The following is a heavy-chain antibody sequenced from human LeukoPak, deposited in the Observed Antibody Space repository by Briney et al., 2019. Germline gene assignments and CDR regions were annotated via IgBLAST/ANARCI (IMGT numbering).Heavy chain of an antibody. CDR3: ATDLYDH. Sequence: GGSLRPSCVASGFTFSRYWMHWVRQAPGKGLEWVGVISYDGNKKYYADSVRGRFTVSRDNSKNTLFLLMSSLRGEDTAVYYCATDLYDHWGQGTLVTVSS. J-gene: IGHJ4*02. CDR1: GFTFSRYW. V-gene: IGHV3-30*03. CDR2: ISYDGNKK.